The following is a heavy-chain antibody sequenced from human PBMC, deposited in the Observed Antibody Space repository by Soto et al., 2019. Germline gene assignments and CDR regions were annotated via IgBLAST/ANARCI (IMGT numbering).Heavy chain of an antibody. CDR3: ARDRKVVTPSYYYYGMDV. V-gene: IGHV3-30-3*01. J-gene: IGHJ6*02. D-gene: IGHD2-21*02. CDR2: ISYDGSNK. Sequence: QVQLVESGGGVVQPGRSLRLSCAASGFTFSSYAMHWVRQAPGKGLEWVAVISYDGSNKYYADSVKGRFTISRDNAKNTLSLQMNSLRAADTAVYYCARDRKVVTPSYYYYGMDVWGQGTTVTVSS. CDR1: GFTFSSYA.